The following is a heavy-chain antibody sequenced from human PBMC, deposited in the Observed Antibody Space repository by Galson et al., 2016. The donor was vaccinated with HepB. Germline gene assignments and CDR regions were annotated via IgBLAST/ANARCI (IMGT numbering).Heavy chain of an antibody. D-gene: IGHD3-3*01. CDR3: ARAGRLLRILEWAYYYYGMDV. Sequence: SLRLSCAASGFTFSSYSMNWVRQAPGKGLEWVSSISSSSSYIYYADSVKGRFTISRDNAKNSLYLQMNSLRAEDTAVYYCARAGRLLRILEWAYYYYGMDVWGQGTTVTVSS. V-gene: IGHV3-21*01. J-gene: IGHJ6*02. CDR1: GFTFSSYS. CDR2: ISSSSSYI.